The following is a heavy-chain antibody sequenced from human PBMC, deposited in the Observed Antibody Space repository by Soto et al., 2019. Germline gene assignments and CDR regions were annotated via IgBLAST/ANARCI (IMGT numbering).Heavy chain of an antibody. J-gene: IGHJ5*02. Sequence: ETLSLTCTVSGGSISSYYWGWIRQPPGKGLEWIGYIYYSGSTNYNPSLKSRVTISVDTSKNQFSLKLSSVTAADTAVYYCASFYGSGKGWFDPWGQGTLVTVSS. CDR3: ASFYGSGKGWFDP. CDR1: GGSISSYY. D-gene: IGHD3-10*01. CDR2: IYYSGST. V-gene: IGHV4-59*01.